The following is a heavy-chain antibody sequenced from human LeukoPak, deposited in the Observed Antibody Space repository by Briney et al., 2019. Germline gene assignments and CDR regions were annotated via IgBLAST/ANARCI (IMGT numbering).Heavy chain of an antibody. CDR1: GFTVSSNY. D-gene: IGHD3-22*01. CDR2: IYSGGST. CDR3: ARYYYDSSGYPYYSDY. V-gene: IGHV3-53*01. J-gene: IGHJ4*02. Sequence: GGSLRLSCAASGFTVSSNYMSWVRQAPGKGLEWVSVIYSGGSTYYADSVKGRFTISRDNSKNTVYLQMNSLRAEDTAVYYCARYYYDSSGYPYYSDYWGQGTLVTISS.